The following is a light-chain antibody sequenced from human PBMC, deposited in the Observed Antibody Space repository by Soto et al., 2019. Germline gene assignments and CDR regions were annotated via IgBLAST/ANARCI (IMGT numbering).Light chain of an antibody. CDR2: KAS. CDR1: QSISSW. CDR3: QQYESYPMT. V-gene: IGKV1-5*03. Sequence: SQMTQYPSTLSASVGDRVTITCRASQSISSWLAWYQQKPGRAPKLLISKASTLQSGVPPRFSGSGSGTEFTLTISSLQPDDFATYYGQQYESYPMTFGGGTKVEIK. J-gene: IGKJ4*01.